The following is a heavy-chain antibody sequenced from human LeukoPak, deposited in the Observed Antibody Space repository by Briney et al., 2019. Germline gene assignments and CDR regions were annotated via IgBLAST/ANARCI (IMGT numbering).Heavy chain of an antibody. J-gene: IGHJ4*02. D-gene: IGHD3-10*01. CDR3: AADLGGSGIGNY. V-gene: IGHV1-58*02. Sequence: SVKVSCKASGVTFTTSAMQWVRQPRGQRLEWIGWIVVGSGNTKYAPKFQGRVTITRDMSTSTAYMELRSLRSEDTALYYCAADLGGSGIGNYWGQGTLVTVSS. CDR2: IVVGSGNT. CDR1: GVTFTTSA.